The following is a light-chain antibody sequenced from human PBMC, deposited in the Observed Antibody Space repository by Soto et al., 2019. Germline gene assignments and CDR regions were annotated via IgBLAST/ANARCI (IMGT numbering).Light chain of an antibody. Sequence: EIVLTQSPATLSLSPGERATLSCRASQSVSSYLVWYQQKPGQAPRLLIYDASNRATGIPARFSGSGSGTDFTLTISSREPADFAVYYCQHRSSWPITFGGGTKVQIK. CDR1: QSVSSY. CDR3: QHRSSWPIT. V-gene: IGKV3-11*01. J-gene: IGKJ4*01. CDR2: DAS.